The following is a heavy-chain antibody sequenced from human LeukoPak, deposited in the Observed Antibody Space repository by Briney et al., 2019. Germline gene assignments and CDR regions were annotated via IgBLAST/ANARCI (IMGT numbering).Heavy chain of an antibody. J-gene: IGHJ2*01. CDR2: IGTAGEI. CDR1: GFTFRSYD. V-gene: IGHV3-13*01. CDR3: ARAAYSSTWYSRYFDL. D-gene: IGHD6-13*01. Sequence: GGSLRLSCAASGFTFRSYDMHWVRQATGKGLEGVSGIGTAGEIYYPGSVKGRFTISRENAKHSLYLQMNSLRAGDTAVYYCARAAYSSTWYSRYFDLWGRGTLVTVSS.